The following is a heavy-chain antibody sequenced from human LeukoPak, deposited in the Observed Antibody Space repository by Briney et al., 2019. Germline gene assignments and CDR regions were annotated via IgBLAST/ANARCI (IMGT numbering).Heavy chain of an antibody. Sequence: PSETLSLTCAVYGGSFSGYHWSWIRQPPGKGLEWIGYIYHSGSTYYNPSLKSRVTISVDRSKNQFSLKLSSVTAADTAVYYCARDRANWFDPWGQGTLVTVSS. J-gene: IGHJ5*02. CDR1: GGSFSGYH. CDR2: IYHSGST. CDR3: ARDRANWFDP. V-gene: IGHV4-34*01. D-gene: IGHD1-26*01.